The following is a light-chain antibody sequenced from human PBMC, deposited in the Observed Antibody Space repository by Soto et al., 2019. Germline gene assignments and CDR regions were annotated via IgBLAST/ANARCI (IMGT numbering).Light chain of an antibody. CDR3: ATWDDNVDGPV. J-gene: IGLJ2*01. CDR1: RSNIGSQV. CDR2: NNN. V-gene: IGLV1-44*01. Sequence: QSVLTQPPSASGAPGQRVTISCSGTRSNIGSQVVQWFQHLPGTAPKLLIQNNNERPSGVPDRFSGSKSGTSASLAISGLQSEDEGDYYCATWDDNVDGPVFCGGTKLTVL.